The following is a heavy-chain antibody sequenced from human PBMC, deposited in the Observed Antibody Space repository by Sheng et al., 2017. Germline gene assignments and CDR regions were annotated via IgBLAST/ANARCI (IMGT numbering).Heavy chain of an antibody. CDR2: IYYSGST. J-gene: IGHJ4*02. CDR3: ARDIRGCSGGSCTGGFDY. D-gene: IGHD2-15*01. Sequence: QVQLQQSGPGLVRPSETLSLTCTVSGGSISSSSYYWDWIRQPPGKGLEWIGSIYYSGSTYYNPSLKSRVTISVDTSKNQFSLKLSSVTAADTAVYYCARDIRGCSGGSCTGGFDYWGQGTLVAVSS. V-gene: IGHV4-39*07. CDR1: GGSISSSSYY.